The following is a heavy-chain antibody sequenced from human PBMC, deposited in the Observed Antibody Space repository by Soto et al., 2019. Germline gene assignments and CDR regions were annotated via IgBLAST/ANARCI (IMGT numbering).Heavy chain of an antibody. CDR1: GGSFSGYY. CDR2: INHSGST. V-gene: IGHV4-34*01. J-gene: IGHJ4*02. Sequence: PSETLSLTCAVYGGSFSGYYWSWIRQPPGKGLEWIGEINHSGSTNYNPSLKSRVAISVDTSKNQFSLRLSSVTAADTAVYYCARGLGKRGYSYGYVDYWGQGTLVTVSS. D-gene: IGHD5-18*01. CDR3: ARGLGKRGYSYGYVDY.